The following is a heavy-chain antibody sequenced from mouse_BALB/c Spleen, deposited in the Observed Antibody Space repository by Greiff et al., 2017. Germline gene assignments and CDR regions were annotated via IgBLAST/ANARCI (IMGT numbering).Heavy chain of an antibody. Sequence: SGAELVRPGTSVKISCKASGYAFTNYWLGWVKQRPGHGLEWIGDIYPGSGNTYYNEKFKGKATLTADKSSSTAYMQLSSLTSEDSAVYFCARTYYGNYAGYYAMDYWGQGTSVTVSS. J-gene: IGHJ4*01. CDR3: ARTYYGNYAGYYAMDY. CDR2: IYPGSGNT. V-gene: IGHV1-63*01. D-gene: IGHD2-10*01. CDR1: GYAFTNYW.